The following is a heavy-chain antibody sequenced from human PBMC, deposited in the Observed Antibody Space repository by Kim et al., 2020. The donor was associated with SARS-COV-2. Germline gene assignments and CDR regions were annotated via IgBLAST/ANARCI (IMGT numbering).Heavy chain of an antibody. J-gene: IGHJ3*02. V-gene: IGHV4-34*01. CDR1: GGSFSGYY. D-gene: IGHD5-12*01. CDR3: ATSLLLRYDAFDI. Sequence: SETLSLTCAVYGGSFSGYYWSWIRQPPGKGLEWIGEINHSGSTNYNPSLKSRVTISVDTSKNQFSLKLSSVTAADTAVYYCATSLLLRYDAFDIWGQGTMVTVSS. CDR2: INHSGST.